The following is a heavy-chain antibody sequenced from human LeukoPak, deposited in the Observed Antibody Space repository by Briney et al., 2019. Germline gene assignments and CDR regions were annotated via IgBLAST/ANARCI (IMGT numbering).Heavy chain of an antibody. V-gene: IGHV2-5*02. CDR1: GFSLSTSGVG. J-gene: IGHJ4*02. CDR2: IYWDDDK. D-gene: IGHD3-10*01. CDR3: ARTELRRAYGSSFDY. Sequence: SGPTLVNPTQTLTLTCTFSGFSLSTSGVGVGWIRQPPGKALEWLALIYWDDDKRYSPSLKSRLTITKDTSKNQVVLTMTNMDPVDTATYYCARTELRRAYGSSFDYWAREPWSPSPQ.